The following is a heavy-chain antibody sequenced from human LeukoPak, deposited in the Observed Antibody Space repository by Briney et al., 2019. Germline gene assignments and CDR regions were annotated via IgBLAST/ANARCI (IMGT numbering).Heavy chain of an antibody. Sequence: GRSLRLSCAASGFTFSNYGMHWVRQAPGKGLEWVAVLSSDGNNKYSADSVKGRFTISRDNAKNSLYLQMNSLRAEDTAVYYCARVNYGEYFDYWGQGTLVTVSS. V-gene: IGHV3-30*03. CDR1: GFTFSNYG. J-gene: IGHJ4*02. D-gene: IGHD4-17*01. CDR3: ARVNYGEYFDY. CDR2: LSSDGNNK.